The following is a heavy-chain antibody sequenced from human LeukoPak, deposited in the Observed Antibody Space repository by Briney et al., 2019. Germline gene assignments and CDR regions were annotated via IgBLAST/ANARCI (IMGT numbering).Heavy chain of an antibody. CDR3: AKDIGYDSSGYYFDF. Sequence: GGSLRLSCAASGFTFDDYAMHWVRQAPGKGPEWVSGISWNSGSIGYADSVKGRFTISRDNAKNSLYLQMNSLRAEDTALYYCAKDIGYDSSGYYFDFWGQGTLVTVSS. V-gene: IGHV3-9*01. CDR1: GFTFDDYA. D-gene: IGHD3-22*01. J-gene: IGHJ4*02. CDR2: ISWNSGSI.